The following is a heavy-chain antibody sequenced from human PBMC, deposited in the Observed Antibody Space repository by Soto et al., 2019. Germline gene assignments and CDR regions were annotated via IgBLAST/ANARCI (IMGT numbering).Heavy chain of an antibody. CDR3: ARYYRGSGRYFFDY. Sequence: GWSLRLSCVSSVFTFISSFMGWIRQAPGKGLEWVANINQDGGVTYYVDSVEGRFTISRDNTKDSLYLQMNSLRGEDTAIYYCARYYRGSGRYFFDYWGQGTPVTVSS. CDR2: INQDGGVT. V-gene: IGHV3-7*03. CDR1: VFTFISSF. J-gene: IGHJ4*02. D-gene: IGHD6-19*01.